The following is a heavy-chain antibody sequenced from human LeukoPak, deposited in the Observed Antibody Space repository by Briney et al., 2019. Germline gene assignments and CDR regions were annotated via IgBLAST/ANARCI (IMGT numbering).Heavy chain of an antibody. CDR2: IRRDGSAT. Sequence: GESLRLSCAASGFTFSASYMYWVRQAPGKGLVWVSRIRRDGSATYYADSVKGRFTISRDNAKNTLYLQMNSLRAEDTAVYYCTRGRDYSNDYWGQGTLVTVSS. CDR3: TRGRDYSNDY. V-gene: IGHV3-74*01. CDR1: GFTFSASY. J-gene: IGHJ4*02. D-gene: IGHD4-11*01.